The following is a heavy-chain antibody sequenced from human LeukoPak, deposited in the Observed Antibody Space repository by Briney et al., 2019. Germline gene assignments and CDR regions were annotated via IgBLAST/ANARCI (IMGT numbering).Heavy chain of an antibody. Sequence: PGGSLRLCCAASGFTFSSYAMHWVRQAPGKGLEWVAVISYDGSNKYYADSVKGRFTISRDNSKNTLYLQMNSLRAEDTAVYYCARGLSGYIGDAFDIWGQGTMVTVSS. V-gene: IGHV3-30*14. D-gene: IGHD3-3*01. CDR1: GFTFSSYA. J-gene: IGHJ3*02. CDR3: ARGLSGYIGDAFDI. CDR2: ISYDGSNK.